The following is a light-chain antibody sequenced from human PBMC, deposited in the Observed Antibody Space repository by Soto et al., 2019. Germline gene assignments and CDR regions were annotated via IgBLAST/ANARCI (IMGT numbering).Light chain of an antibody. V-gene: IGLV2-23*01. Sequence: QSALTQAASVSGSPGQSITISCTGTSSDVGSYDLVSWYQQYPGKVPKLVIYEATKRPSGVSNRFSASKSGNTASLTISGLQAEDEADYYCCSYAGSSTWVFGGGTKVTVL. CDR2: EAT. J-gene: IGLJ3*02. CDR3: CSYAGSSTWV. CDR1: SSDVGSYDL.